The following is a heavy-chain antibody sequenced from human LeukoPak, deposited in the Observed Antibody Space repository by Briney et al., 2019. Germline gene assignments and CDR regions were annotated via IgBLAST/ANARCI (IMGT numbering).Heavy chain of an antibody. Sequence: GESLKISCKGSGYSFTSYWSGWVRQMPGKGLEWMGGIYPSDSDTRYSPSFQGQVTISADKSINTAYLQWSSLKASDTAMYYCATYSSGMAYDYFAYWGQGTLVTASS. D-gene: IGHD3-10*01. CDR1: GYSFTSYW. CDR2: IYPSDSDT. CDR3: ATYSSGMAYDYFAY. V-gene: IGHV5-51*01. J-gene: IGHJ4*02.